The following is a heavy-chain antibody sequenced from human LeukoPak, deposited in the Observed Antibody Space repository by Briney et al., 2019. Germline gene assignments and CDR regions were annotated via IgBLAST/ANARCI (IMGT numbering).Heavy chain of an antibody. CDR3: ARAGGYYGSGSFPEY. CDR1: GFTFSSYG. J-gene: IGHJ4*02. V-gene: IGHV3-30*03. CDR2: ISYDGSNK. Sequence: PGGSLRLSCAASGFTFSSYGMHWVRQAPGEGLEWVAVISYDGSNKYYADSVKGRFTISRDNSKNTLYLQMNSLRAEDTAVYYCARAGGYYGSGSFPEYWGQGTLVTVSS. D-gene: IGHD3-10*01.